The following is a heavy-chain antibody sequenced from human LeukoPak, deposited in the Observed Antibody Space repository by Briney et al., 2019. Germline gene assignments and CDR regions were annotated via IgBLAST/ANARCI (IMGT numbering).Heavy chain of an antibody. CDR1: GGSISSGDYY. J-gene: IGHJ2*01. Sequence: SETLSLTCTVSGGSISSGDYYWSWIRQPPGKGLEWIGYIYTSGSTNSNPSLKSRVTISIDTSKNQFSLKLSSVTAADTAVYYCARHHNWYFDLWGRGTLVTVSS. CDR3: ARHHNWYFDL. V-gene: IGHV4-61*08. CDR2: IYTSGST.